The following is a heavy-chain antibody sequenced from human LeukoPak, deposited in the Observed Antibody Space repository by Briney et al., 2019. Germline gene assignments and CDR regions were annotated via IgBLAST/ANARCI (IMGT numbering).Heavy chain of an antibody. CDR1: GGSISSSNW. J-gene: IGHJ4*02. D-gene: IGHD1-26*01. CDR2: IYHSGST. V-gene: IGHV4-4*02. Sequence: SETLSLTCAVSGGSISSSNWWSWVRQPPGKGLEWIGEIYHSGSTNYNPSLKSRVTISVDTSKNQFSLKLSSVTAADTAVYYCARRGWELRNYFDYWGQGTLVTVSS. CDR3: ARRGWELRNYFDY.